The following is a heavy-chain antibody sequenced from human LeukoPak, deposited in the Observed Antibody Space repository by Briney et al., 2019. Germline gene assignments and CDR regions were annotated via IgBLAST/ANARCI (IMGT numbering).Heavy chain of an antibody. CDR2: IYHSGST. CDR3: ARDRRGNDEFDY. CDR1: VYSISSCCY. V-gene: IGHV4-38-2*02. J-gene: IGHJ4*02. Sequence: SETLSLTCAVSVYSISSCCYWGWIRQPPGKGLEWIGSIYHSGSTHYNVSLKSRVTMSVDTSKNQFSRKLSSVTAEDTAVYYCARDRRGNDEFDYWGQGILVTVSS. D-gene: IGHD5-12*01.